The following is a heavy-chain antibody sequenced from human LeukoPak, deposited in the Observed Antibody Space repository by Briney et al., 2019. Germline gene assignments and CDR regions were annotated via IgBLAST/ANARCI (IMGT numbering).Heavy chain of an antibody. J-gene: IGHJ5*02. Sequence: ASVKVSCKASGYTFTGYYIDWGRQGPGQGQEWMGRIHSKSGGTTYAQKFPGRLTMTRDTSITTAYMDLSRLRSDDTAVYYCARGPIPTERPRRPNWFDPWGQGTLVTVSS. CDR1: GYTFTGYY. V-gene: IGHV1-2*06. CDR3: ARGPIPTERPRRPNWFDP. CDR2: IHSKSGGT. D-gene: IGHD1-1*01.